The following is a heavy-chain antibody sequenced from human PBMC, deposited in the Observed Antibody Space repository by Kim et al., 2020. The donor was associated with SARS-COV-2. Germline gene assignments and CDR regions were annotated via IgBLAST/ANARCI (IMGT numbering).Heavy chain of an antibody. CDR3: AREVVVAATPYNWFDP. V-gene: IGHV4-59*13. CDR2: IYYSGST. CDR1: GGSISSYY. J-gene: IGHJ5*02. Sequence: SETLSLTCTVSGGSISSYYWSWIRQPPGKGLEWIGYIYYSGSTNYNPSLKSRVTMSVDTSKNQFSLKLSSVTAADTAVYYCAREVVVAATPYNWFDPWGQGTLVTVSS. D-gene: IGHD2-15*01.